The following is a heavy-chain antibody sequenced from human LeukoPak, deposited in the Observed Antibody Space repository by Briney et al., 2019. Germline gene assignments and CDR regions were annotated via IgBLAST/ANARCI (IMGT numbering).Heavy chain of an antibody. V-gene: IGHV4-31*03. CDR3: ARDLKGGAYCGGDCYPGGFDP. J-gene: IGHJ5*02. CDR2: IYYSGST. CDR1: GVSISSGGYY. Sequence: PSETLSLTCTVSGVSISSGGYYWSWIRQHPGRGLEWIGYIYYSGSTYYNPSLKSRVTISVDTSKNQFSLKLNSVTAADTAVYYCARDLKGGAYCGGDCYPGGFDPWGQGTLVTVSS. D-gene: IGHD2-21*02.